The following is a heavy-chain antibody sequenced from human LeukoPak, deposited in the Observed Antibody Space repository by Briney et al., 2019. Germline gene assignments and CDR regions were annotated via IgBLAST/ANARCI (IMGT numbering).Heavy chain of an antibody. Sequence: SETLSLTCTVSGGSISTYFWTWIRQPPGKRLEWIGYTSNSGTTNYNPSLKSRVTISVDTSKNQFSLKVTSVTAADTAVYYCARGALTGPFYFDYWGQGTLVTVSS. CDR2: TSNSGTT. CDR1: GGSISTYF. J-gene: IGHJ4*02. V-gene: IGHV4-59*01. CDR3: ARGALTGPFYFDY. D-gene: IGHD3-9*01.